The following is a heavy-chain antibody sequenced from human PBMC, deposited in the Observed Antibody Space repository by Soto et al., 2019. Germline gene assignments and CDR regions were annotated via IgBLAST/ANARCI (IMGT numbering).Heavy chain of an antibody. CDR3: AIAGHDYGDYVDWDFDL. CDR1: GGCISSGDYY. D-gene: IGHD4-17*01. J-gene: IGHJ2*01. Sequence: QVQLQESGPGLVKPSQTLSLTCTVSGGCISSGDYYWSWIRQPPGKGLEWIGYIYYSGSTYYNPSPKSRVTISVDTSKNQFSLKLSSVTAEDTAVDYCAIAGHDYGDYVDWDFDLWGRGTLVTVSS. CDR2: IYYSGST. V-gene: IGHV4-30-4*01.